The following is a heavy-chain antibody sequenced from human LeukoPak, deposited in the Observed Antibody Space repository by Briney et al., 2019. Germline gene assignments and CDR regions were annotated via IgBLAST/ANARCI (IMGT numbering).Heavy chain of an antibody. CDR1: SGPFYSYY. V-gene: IGHV4-59*08. J-gene: IGHJ4*02. D-gene: IGHD2-15*01. CDR3: ARYSWVNGYFDY. Sequence: SETLSLTCTVSSGPFYSYYWSWIRQAPGKGLEWIGYHYDSGSTHYNPSLKNRVTISLDTSKNQFSLNLSSVTAADTAVYYCARYSWVNGYFDYWGQGTLVTVSS. CDR2: HYDSGST.